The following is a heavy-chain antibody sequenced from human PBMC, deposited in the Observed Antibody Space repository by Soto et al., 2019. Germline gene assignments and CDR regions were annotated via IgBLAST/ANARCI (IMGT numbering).Heavy chain of an antibody. CDR3: AREERFLEFDYYSYYGMDL. CDR1: GGSFSGYY. D-gene: IGHD3-3*01. V-gene: IGHV4-34*01. J-gene: IGHJ6*02. CDR2: INHSGST. Sequence: ETLSLTCAVYGGSFSGYYWSWIRQPPGKGLEWIGEINHSGSTNYNPSLKSRVTISVDTSKNQFSLKLSSVTAADTAVYYCAREERFLEFDYYSYYGMDLWGQGTPVTVSS.